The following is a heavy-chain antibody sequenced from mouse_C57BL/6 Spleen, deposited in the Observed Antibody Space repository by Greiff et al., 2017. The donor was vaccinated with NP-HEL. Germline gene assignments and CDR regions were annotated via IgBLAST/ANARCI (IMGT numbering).Heavy chain of an antibody. V-gene: IGHV1-76*01. CDR1: GYTFTDYY. J-gene: IGHJ4*01. CDR3: AIWQDYDYGGYYAMDY. Sequence: VQLQQSGAELVRPGASVKLSCKASGYTFTDYYINWVKQRPGQGLEWIARIYPGSGNTYYNEKFKGKATLTAEKSSSTAYMQLSSLTSEDSAVYFCAIWQDYDYGGYYAMDYWGQGTSVTVSS. D-gene: IGHD2-4*01. CDR2: IYPGSGNT.